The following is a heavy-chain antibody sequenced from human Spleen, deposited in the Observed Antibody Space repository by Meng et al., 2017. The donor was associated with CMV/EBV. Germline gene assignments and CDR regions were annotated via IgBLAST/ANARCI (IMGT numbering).Heavy chain of an antibody. CDR3: ARDVVEGSVWLGY. V-gene: IGHV3-23*01. Sequence: GESLKISCAASGFTFSSYAMSWVRQAPGKGLEWVSTISGSGGSTYYADSVKGRFTISRDNSKNRLYLQMNSLRAEDTAVYYCARDVVEGSVWLGYWGQGTLVTVSS. CDR2: ISGSGGST. CDR1: GFTFSSYA. D-gene: IGHD2-15*01. J-gene: IGHJ4*02.